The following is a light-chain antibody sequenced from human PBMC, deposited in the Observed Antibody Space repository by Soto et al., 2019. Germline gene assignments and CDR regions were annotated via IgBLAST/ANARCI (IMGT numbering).Light chain of an antibody. CDR1: QSVSSSY. V-gene: IGKV3D-20*02. CDR3: QQRSNWPSIT. Sequence: EIVLTQSPGTLSLSPGERATLSCRASQSVSSSYLAWYQQKPGQAPRLLIYDASSRATGIPARFSGSGSGTDFTLTISSLEPEDSAVYHCQQRSNWPSITFGQGTRLEIK. CDR2: DAS. J-gene: IGKJ5*01.